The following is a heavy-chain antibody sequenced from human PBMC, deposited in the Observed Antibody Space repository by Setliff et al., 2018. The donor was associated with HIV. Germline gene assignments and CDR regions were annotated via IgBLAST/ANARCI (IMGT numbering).Heavy chain of an antibody. CDR3: AKHRDFGSGSYFDH. D-gene: IGHD3-10*01. V-gene: IGHV3-23*01. CDR1: GFTFSSYA. J-gene: IGHJ4*02. CDR2: TSGSGVGT. Sequence: PGGSLRLSCAAPGFTFSSYAMSWVRQAPGKGLEWVSATSGSGVGTYYADSVKGRFTISRDNSKNTLYLQMNSLRAEDTAVYYCAKHRDFGSGSYFDHWGQGTQVTVSS.